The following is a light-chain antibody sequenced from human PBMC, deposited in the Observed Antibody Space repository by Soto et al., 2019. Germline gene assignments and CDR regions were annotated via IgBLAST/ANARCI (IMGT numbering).Light chain of an antibody. J-gene: IGKJ5*01. CDR3: QQYNDWLPIT. V-gene: IGKV3-15*01. Sequence: EIVMTQSPDALSVSVGARATLSCRASQSVSSNLAWYQQKPGQAPRLLIHGASTRATGIPARFRGSGSGTEFTLTIRRLQSEDFGVYYCQQYNDWLPITFGQGTGLEIK. CDR1: QSVSSN. CDR2: GAS.